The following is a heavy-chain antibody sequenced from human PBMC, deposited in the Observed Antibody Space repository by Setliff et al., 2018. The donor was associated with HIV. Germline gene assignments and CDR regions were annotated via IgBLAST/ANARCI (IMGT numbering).Heavy chain of an antibody. D-gene: IGHD3-9*01. CDR1: GYTFTSYG. Sequence: RASVKVSCKASGYTFTSYGISWVRQAPGQGLEWMGWISAYNGNTNYAQKLQGRVTMTRDTSTSTVYMELSSLSSEDTAIYYCASGYYNAGNYFEYWGQGTLVTVSS. CDR3: ASGYYNAGNYFEY. V-gene: IGHV1-18*01. CDR2: ISAYNGNT. J-gene: IGHJ4*02.